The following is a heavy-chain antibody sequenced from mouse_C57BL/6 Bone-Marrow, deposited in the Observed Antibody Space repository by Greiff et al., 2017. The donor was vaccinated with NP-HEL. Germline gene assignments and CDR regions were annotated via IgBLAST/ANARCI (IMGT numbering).Heavy chain of an antibody. J-gene: IGHJ2*01. CDR3: ARSYGFDY. V-gene: IGHV5-12*01. Sequence: EVMLVESGGGLVQPGGSLKLSCAASGFTFSDYYMYWVRQTPEKRLEWVAYISNGGGSTYYPDTVKGRFTISRDNAKNTLYLQMSRLKSEDTAMYYCARSYGFDYWGQGTTLTVSS. CDR2: ISNGGGST. CDR1: GFTFSDYY. D-gene: IGHD1-1*01.